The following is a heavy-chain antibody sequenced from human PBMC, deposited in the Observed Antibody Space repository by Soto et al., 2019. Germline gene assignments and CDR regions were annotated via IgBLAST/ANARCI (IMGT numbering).Heavy chain of an antibody. CDR3: ARSMFYSDGSNYSPFHY. V-gene: IGHV4-59*12. J-gene: IGHJ4*02. CDR1: GGSINNYY. Sequence: SETLSLTCTVSGGSINNYYWSWLRQPPGKGLEWIGYIYYSGSTNYNPSLRSRVTISADTSKNQFSLKLNSVTAADTAVYYCARSMFYSDGSNYSPFHYWGQGTLVTVSS. D-gene: IGHD3-22*01. CDR2: IYYSGST.